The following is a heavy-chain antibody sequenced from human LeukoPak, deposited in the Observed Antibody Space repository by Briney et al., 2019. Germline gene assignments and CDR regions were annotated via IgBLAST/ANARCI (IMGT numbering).Heavy chain of an antibody. CDR2: ISGSDSST. CDR1: GFTFSNYA. D-gene: IGHD2-2*01. CDR3: AKDQGHSTSYYADY. J-gene: IGHJ4*02. V-gene: IGHV3-23*01. Sequence: GGSLRLSCAASGFTFSNYAMSWVRQAPGKGLEWVSAISGSDSSTYYADSVKGRFTISRDNSKNTLYLQMNSLRAEDTAVYYCAKDQGHSTSYYADYWGQGTLVTVSS.